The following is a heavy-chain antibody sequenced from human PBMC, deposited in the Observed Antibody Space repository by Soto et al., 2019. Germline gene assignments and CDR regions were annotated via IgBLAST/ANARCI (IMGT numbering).Heavy chain of an antibody. CDR2: ISYDGSNK. Sequence: QVQLVESGGGVVQPGRSLRLSCAASGFTFSSYGMHWVRQAPGKGLEWVAVISYDGSNKYYADSVKGRFTISRDNSKNTLYLQMNSLRAEDTAVYYCAKQTVKYQLLRFGFDPWGQGTLVTVSS. D-gene: IGHD2-2*01. J-gene: IGHJ5*02. CDR3: AKQTVKYQLLRFGFDP. V-gene: IGHV3-30*18. CDR1: GFTFSSYG.